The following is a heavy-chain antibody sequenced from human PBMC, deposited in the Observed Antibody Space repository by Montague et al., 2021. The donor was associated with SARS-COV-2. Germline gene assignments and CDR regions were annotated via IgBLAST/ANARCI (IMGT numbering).Heavy chain of an antibody. CDR3: ARAIWHLDV. CDR2: IYTGGHV. CDR1: GDSISRYY. V-gene: IGHV4-4*07. Sequence: SETLSLTCSVSGDSISRYYWSWIRQSDGKGLEWIGRIYTGGHVNYNPALQSRVSVSVDTPKSQVSLNVTSVTAADTAVYYCARAIWHLDVWGRGILVTVSS. J-gene: IGHJ2*01.